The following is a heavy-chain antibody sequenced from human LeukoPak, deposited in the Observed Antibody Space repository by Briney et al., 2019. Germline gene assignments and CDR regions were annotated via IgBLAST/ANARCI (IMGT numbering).Heavy chain of an antibody. D-gene: IGHD6-19*01. CDR1: GFTFSKYA. V-gene: IGHV3-23*01. Sequence: GGCLRLSCAASGFTFSKYAVGWVRQAPRGGLGWVAAISGSGGDTFYTDSVKGRFTVSRDNSKNTLYLQMKGLRAEDTAVYYCVKDSVVVAGLVNYFDYWGQGTLVTVSS. CDR2: ISGSGGDT. CDR3: VKDSVVVAGLVNYFDY. J-gene: IGHJ4*02.